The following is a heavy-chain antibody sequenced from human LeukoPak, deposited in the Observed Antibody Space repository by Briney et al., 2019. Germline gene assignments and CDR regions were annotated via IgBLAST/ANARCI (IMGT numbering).Heavy chain of an antibody. D-gene: IGHD6-19*01. CDR3: ARLETVAGPYYFDY. CDR1: GYSFTSHW. CDR2: IYPGDSDT. J-gene: IGHJ4*02. V-gene: IGHV5-51*01. Sequence: GESLKISCKGSGYSFTSHWIGWVRQMPGKGLEWMGIIYPGDSDTRYSPSFQGQVTISADKSISATSLRWSSLKASDTAMYYCARLETVAGPYYFDYWGQGTLVTAST.